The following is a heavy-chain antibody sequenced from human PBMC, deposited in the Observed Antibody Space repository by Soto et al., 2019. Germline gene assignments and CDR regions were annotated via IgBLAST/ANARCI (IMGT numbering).Heavy chain of an antibody. CDR2: IDPSDSQT. CDR1: GYSFVGYW. CDR3: ARQIYDSDTGPNFQYYFDS. D-gene: IGHD3-22*01. V-gene: IGHV5-10-1*03. Sequence: EVRLEQSGAEVKKSGESLTISCKGSGYSFVGYWITWVRQMPGKGLEWMGRIDPSDSQTYYSPSFRGHVTNSAAKSITTVFLQWSSLRASDTAMYYCARQIYDSDTGPNFQYYFDSWGQGTLVTVSS. J-gene: IGHJ4*02.